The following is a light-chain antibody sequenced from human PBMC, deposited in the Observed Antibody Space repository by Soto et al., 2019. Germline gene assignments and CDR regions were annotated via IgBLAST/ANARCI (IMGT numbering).Light chain of an antibody. V-gene: IGLV2-11*01. CDR1: SSDVGGYNY. J-gene: IGLJ1*01. Sequence: QSALTQPRSVSGSPGQSVTISCTGSSSDVGGYNYVSWYQPHPGKAPKVVIYDVRQRPSGVPDRFSGSKSGNTASLTISGLQAEGEADYYCCSYAGSHTFVFXSGTKVTVL. CDR2: DVR. CDR3: CSYAGSHTFV.